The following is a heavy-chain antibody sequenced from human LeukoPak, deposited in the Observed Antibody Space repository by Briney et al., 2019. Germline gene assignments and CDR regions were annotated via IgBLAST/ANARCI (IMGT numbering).Heavy chain of an antibody. D-gene: IGHD3-22*01. CDR1: GYSFTSYW. Sequence: GESLKISCKGSGYSFTSYWIGWVRQMPGKGLEWMGIVYPGDSDTRYSPSFQGQVTISADKSISTAYLQWSSLKASDTAMYYCARTSPYDSSEDVYYFDYWGQGTLVTVSS. J-gene: IGHJ4*02. CDR3: ARTSPYDSSEDVYYFDY. V-gene: IGHV5-51*01. CDR2: VYPGDSDT.